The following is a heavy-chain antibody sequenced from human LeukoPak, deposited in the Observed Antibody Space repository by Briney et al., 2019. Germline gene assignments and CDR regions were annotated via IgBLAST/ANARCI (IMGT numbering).Heavy chain of an antibody. V-gene: IGHV1-18*01. J-gene: IGHJ1*01. CDR2: ISAYNGNT. CDR1: GYTFTSYG. D-gene: IGHD6-19*01. CDR3: ARGPSQHSLAVAGKQYFQH. Sequence: ASVKVSCKASGYTFTSYGISWVRQAPGQGLEWMGWISAYNGNTNYAQKLQGRVTMTTDTSTSTAYMELRSLRSDDTAVYYCARGPSQHSLAVAGKQYFQHWGQGTLVTVSS.